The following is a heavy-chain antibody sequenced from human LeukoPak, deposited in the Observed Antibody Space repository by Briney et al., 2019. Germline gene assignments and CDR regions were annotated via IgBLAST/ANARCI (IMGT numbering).Heavy chain of an antibody. CDR1: GFTLSRFS. CDR3: ARKTDSGGQGDY. D-gene: IGHD3-22*01. J-gene: IGHJ4*02. V-gene: IGHV3-66*01. Sequence: GGSLRLSCAASGFTLSRFSMNWVRQAPGKGLECVSVIYSGGNTYYADSVKGRFTISRDKSKNTLYLQMNSLRAEDTAVYYCARKTDSGGQGDYWGPGTLVTVSS. CDR2: IYSGGNT.